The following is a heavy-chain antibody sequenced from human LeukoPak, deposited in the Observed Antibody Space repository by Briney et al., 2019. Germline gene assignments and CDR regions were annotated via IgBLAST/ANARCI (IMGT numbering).Heavy chain of an antibody. CDR3: ARDEADYGDYVPFDP. Sequence: SETLSLTCTVSGGSISSSYYWGWIRQPPGKGLEWIGSIYYSGSTYYNPSLKSRVTISVDTSKNQFSLKLSSVTAADTAVYYCARDEADYGDYVPFDPWGQGTLVTVSS. CDR1: GGSISSSYY. J-gene: IGHJ5*02. D-gene: IGHD4-17*01. CDR2: IYYSGST. V-gene: IGHV4-39*07.